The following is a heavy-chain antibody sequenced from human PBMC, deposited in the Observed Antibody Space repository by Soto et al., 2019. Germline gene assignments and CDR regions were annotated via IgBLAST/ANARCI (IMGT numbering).Heavy chain of an antibody. V-gene: IGHV1-18*04. CDR2: ISAYNGNT. Sequence: QVQLVQSGAEVKKPGASVKVSCKASGYTFTSYGISWVRQAPGQGLEWMGWISAYNGNTNYAQKLQGRVTMTTDTSTNTAYMELRSLRSDDTAVYYCARTYYYDSSGYYYSPDAFDIWGQGTMVTVSS. CDR3: ARTYYYDSSGYYYSPDAFDI. J-gene: IGHJ3*02. D-gene: IGHD3-22*01. CDR1: GYTFTSYG.